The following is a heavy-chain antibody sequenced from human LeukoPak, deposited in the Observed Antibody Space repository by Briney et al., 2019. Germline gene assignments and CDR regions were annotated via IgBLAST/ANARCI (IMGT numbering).Heavy chain of an antibody. Sequence: PGGSLRLSCAAYQLTFSSYCMTWLRQGPGKGLEWVATVNKDGTEKYYVDSVKGRFTISRDNSKNTLYLQMNSLRAEDTAVYYCAKVIYSGSYYLDYWGQGTLVTVSS. CDR1: QLTFSSYC. D-gene: IGHD1-26*01. CDR3: AKVIYSGSYYLDY. J-gene: IGHJ4*02. V-gene: IGHV3-7*03. CDR2: VNKDGTEK.